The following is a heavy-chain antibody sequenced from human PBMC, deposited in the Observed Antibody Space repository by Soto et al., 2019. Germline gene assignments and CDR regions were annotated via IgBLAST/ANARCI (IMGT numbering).Heavy chain of an antibody. D-gene: IGHD5-12*01. V-gene: IGHV1-3*01. Sequence: QVQLVQSGAEVKKPGASVKVSCKASGDTFSSYTIHWVRQAPGQRLEWMGWIIAVNGKTKYSQKFQGRVTITRDTSASTAYMELSSLRSEDTAVYYCARGGSAYGFSDLWGRGTLVTVSS. J-gene: IGHJ2*01. CDR1: GDTFSSYT. CDR2: IIAVNGKT. CDR3: ARGGSAYGFSDL.